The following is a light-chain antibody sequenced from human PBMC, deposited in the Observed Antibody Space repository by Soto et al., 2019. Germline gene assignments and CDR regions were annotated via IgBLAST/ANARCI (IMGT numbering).Light chain of an antibody. J-gene: IGKJ4*01. CDR1: QGIGDT. V-gene: IGKV3-15*01. CDR2: DTS. Sequence: EIVMTQSPATLSVSPGERATLSCRASQGIGDTFAWYQQKPGQTPRLLIYDTSTRATGVPARFSGSRSGAEFTLNINSQQSEYCGVYYCQRYNNWPLTFGGWTKVEVK. CDR3: QRYNNWPLT.